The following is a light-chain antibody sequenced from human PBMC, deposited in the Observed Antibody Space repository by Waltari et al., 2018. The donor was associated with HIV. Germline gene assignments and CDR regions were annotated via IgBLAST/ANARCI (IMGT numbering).Light chain of an antibody. J-gene: IGLJ1*01. Sequence: SVLPQQPPVPAAPGQKVTIPCSGRTPNIGNHLVSWYQHLPRTAPKLLIYDNDKRPSGIPDRFSVSRSGTSATLGITGLQTGDEADYYCGTWDSRLGAYVFATGTKVTVL. CDR1: TPNIGNHL. CDR3: GTWDSRLGAYV. CDR2: DND. V-gene: IGLV1-51*01.